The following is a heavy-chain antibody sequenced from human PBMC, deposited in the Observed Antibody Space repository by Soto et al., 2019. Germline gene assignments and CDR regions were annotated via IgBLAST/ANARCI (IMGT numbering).Heavy chain of an antibody. CDR1: GFTFSSYG. D-gene: IGHD5-18*01. CDR3: AKERIQLWLLGY. CDR2: ISYDGSNK. V-gene: IGHV3-30*18. J-gene: IGHJ4*02. Sequence: QVQLVESGGGVVQPGRSLRLSCAASGFTFSSYGMHWVRQAPGKGLEWVAVISYDGSNKYYADSVKGRFTISRDNSKNTLYLQMNSLRAEDTAMYYCAKERIQLWLLGYWGQGTLVTVSS.